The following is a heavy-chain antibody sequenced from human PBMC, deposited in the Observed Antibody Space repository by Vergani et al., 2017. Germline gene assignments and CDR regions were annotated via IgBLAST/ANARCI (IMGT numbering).Heavy chain of an antibody. CDR2: IYPGDSDT. V-gene: IGHV5-51*01. J-gene: IGHJ3*02. D-gene: IGHD3-22*01. CDR3: ARVNYYDSSGYYRKKDAFDI. Sequence: EVPLVQSGAEVKTPGESLKISCTGSGYIFTSYWIGLVRQLPGKGLEWMGIIYPGDSDTRNSPSFQGQVTISADKSISTAYLQWSSLKDSDTAMYDCARVNYYDSSGYYRKKDAFDIWGQGTMVTVSS. CDR1: GYIFTSYW.